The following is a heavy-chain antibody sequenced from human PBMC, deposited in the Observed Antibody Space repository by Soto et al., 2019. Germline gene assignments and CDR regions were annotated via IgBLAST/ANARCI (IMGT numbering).Heavy chain of an antibody. CDR1: ELSSSNHA. Sequence: EVHLLESGGGLVQPGGSLRLSCAASELSSSNHAMTWVRQAPGKGLEWVSGISGSDGGAYYADSVKGRFTISRDNSRSTLYLQMNSLRVEDTAVYYCASGGLHGYTNGGLSYFHSWGQGTLVTVFS. CDR3: ASGGLHGYTNGGLSYFHS. V-gene: IGHV3-23*01. D-gene: IGHD5-18*01. CDR2: ISGSDGGA. J-gene: IGHJ4*02.